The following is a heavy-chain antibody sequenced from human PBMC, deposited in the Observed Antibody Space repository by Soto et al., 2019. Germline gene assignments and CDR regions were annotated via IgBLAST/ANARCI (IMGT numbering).Heavy chain of an antibody. CDR3: ARDTYANFDY. CDR2: VNPGNGTT. CDR1: GYTFTAYY. Sequence: SVKVSCRASGYTFTAYYMHWVRQAPGQGLEWMGWVNPGNGTTSFAQKFQGRVTMTRDTSISTAYMELSGLRSDDTAMYYCARDTYANFDYWGQGTLVTVSS. J-gene: IGHJ4*02. V-gene: IGHV1-2*02. D-gene: IGHD2-8*01.